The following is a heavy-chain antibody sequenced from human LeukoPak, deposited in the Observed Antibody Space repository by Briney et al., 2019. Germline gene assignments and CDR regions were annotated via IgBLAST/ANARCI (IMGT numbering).Heavy chain of an antibody. J-gene: IGHJ3*02. D-gene: IGHD6-13*01. CDR1: GFTFRSYW. CDR2: IKEDGSEK. CDR3: ATSFFISRPYRERGIFDI. V-gene: IGHV3-7*01. Sequence: PGGSLRLSCAASGFTFRSYWMSWVRQAPGKGLEWVANIKEDGSEKYYVDSVKGRFTISRDNAKNSLYLQMNSLRAEDTAVSYCATSFFISRPYRERGIFDIWGQGTLVTVSS.